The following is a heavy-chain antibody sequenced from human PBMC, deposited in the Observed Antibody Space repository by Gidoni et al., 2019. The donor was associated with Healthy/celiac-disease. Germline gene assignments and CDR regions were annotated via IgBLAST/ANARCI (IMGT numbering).Heavy chain of an antibody. CDR1: GFTVSSDS. CDR2: ISSSSSYI. Sequence: EVQLVESGGGLVKPGGSLRLSCAAYGFTVSSDSMNWVRQAPGKGLEWVSSISSSSSYIYYADSVKGRFTISRDNAKNSLYLQMNSLRAEDTAVYYCARDRGGSNLYYYYYYGMDVWGQGTTVTVSS. V-gene: IGHV3-21*01. J-gene: IGHJ6*02. D-gene: IGHD2-15*01. CDR3: ARDRGGSNLYYYYYYGMDV.